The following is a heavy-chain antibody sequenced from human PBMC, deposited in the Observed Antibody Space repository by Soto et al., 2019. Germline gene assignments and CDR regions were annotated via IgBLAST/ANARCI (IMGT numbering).Heavy chain of an antibody. CDR1: EFTLSTYM. D-gene: IGHD2-2*01. Sequence: EVRLLESGGGLVQPGGSLRLSCEASEFTLSTYMMTWVRQAPGKGLEWVSSIYNDCDGRKYADSVKGRFTVSRDSSNNTLYLHMTHLRPDDTAVYYCAVLGYCTSTVCNWGQGTLVSASS. V-gene: IGHV3-23*01. CDR3: AVLGYCTSTVCN. CDR2: IYNDCDGR. J-gene: IGHJ4*02.